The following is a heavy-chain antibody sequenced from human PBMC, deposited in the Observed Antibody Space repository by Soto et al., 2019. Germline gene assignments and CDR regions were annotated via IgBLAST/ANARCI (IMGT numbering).Heavy chain of an antibody. CDR3: VRGGGGGQFDS. D-gene: IGHD2-21*01. J-gene: IGHJ4*02. CDR1: GFTFSDFY. V-gene: IGHV3-11*06. CDR2: ISPNSNYR. Sequence: QIQLVESGGGLVKPGGALRLSCEASGFTFSDFYMSWIRLAPGKGLEWLSYISPNSNYREYAESVKGRHTISRDNAKNSLSLQMNSLRVEDTAVYYCVRGGGGGQFDSWGQGAQVTVSS.